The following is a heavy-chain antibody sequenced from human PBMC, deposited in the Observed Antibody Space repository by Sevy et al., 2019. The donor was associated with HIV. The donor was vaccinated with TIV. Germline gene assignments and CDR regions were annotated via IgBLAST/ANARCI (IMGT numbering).Heavy chain of an antibody. J-gene: IGHJ4*02. V-gene: IGHV5-51*01. D-gene: IGHD3-22*01. CDR3: ARRSYDTNGYPQYFFDS. CDR1: GYRFTSYW. Sequence: GESLKISCKASGYRFTSYWIGWVRQMPGKGLQWMGIIYPDDYDTRYSPSFQGQVIISADKSINTAYLQWSSLKASDTAMYFCARRSYDTNGYPQYFFDSWGQGTLVTVSS. CDR2: IYPDDYDT.